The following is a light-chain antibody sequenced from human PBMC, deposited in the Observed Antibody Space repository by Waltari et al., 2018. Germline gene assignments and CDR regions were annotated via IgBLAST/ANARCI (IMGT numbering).Light chain of an antibody. CDR3: SSQSSDNVVL. CDR2: DVS. V-gene: IGLV2-14*03. Sequence: QSALTQPPSVSGSPGQSITLPCPGTSSDVGGYNSVSWYQDHPGQAPKVIIYDVSDRPSGISERFSGSKSGNTASLTISGLQAEDEADYYCSSQSSDNVVLFGGGTKLTVL. CDR1: SSDVGGYNS. J-gene: IGLJ2*01.